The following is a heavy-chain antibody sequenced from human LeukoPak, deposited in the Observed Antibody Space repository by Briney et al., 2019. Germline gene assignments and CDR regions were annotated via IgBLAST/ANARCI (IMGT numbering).Heavy chain of an antibody. CDR1: GYTFTSYG. CDR2: ISAYNGNT. CDR3: ARTAYLRSARFYFDY. J-gene: IGHJ4*02. Sequence: ASVKVSCKASGYTFTSYGISWVRQAPGQGLEWMGWISAYNGNTNYAQKLQGRVTMTTDTSTSTAYMELRSLRSDDTAVYYCARTAYLRSARFYFDYWGQGTLVTVST. D-gene: IGHD6-6*01. V-gene: IGHV1-18*01.